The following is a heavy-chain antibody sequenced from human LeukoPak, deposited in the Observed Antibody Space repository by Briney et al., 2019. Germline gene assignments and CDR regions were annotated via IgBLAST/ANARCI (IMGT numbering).Heavy chain of an antibody. Sequence: ASVKVSCKASGYTFTSYDINWVRQATGQGLEWMGWMNPNSGNTGYAQKFQGRVTMTRNTSIRIAYMELSSLTSEDTAVYYCARYYYILTGLARDYWGQGTLVTVSS. CDR1: GYTFTSYD. J-gene: IGHJ4*02. CDR3: ARYYYILTGLARDY. V-gene: IGHV1-8*01. CDR2: MNPNSGNT. D-gene: IGHD3-9*01.